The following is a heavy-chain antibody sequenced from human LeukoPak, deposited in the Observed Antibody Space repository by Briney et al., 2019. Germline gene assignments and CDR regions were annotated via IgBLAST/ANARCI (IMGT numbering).Heavy chain of an antibody. CDR1: GGSISSTSYY. V-gene: IGHV4-31*03. Sequence: SETLSLTCIVSGGSISSTSYYRGWIRQSPGKGLEWIGYIYYSGSTYYNPSLKSRVTKSVDTSKNQFSLKLSSVTAADTAVYYCARGAPYYYDSSGYYYDYWGQGTLVTVSS. CDR2: IYYSGST. D-gene: IGHD3-22*01. CDR3: ARGAPYYYDSSGYYYDY. J-gene: IGHJ4*02.